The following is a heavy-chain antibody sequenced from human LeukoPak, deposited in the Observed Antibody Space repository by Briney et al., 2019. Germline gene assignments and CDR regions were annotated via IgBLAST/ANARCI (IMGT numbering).Heavy chain of an antibody. CDR1: EFTFSRYA. CDR2: ISGSGGST. CDR3: AKDLDDFWSGYYTEDWFDP. V-gene: IGHV3-23*01. D-gene: IGHD3-3*01. Sequence: PGGSLRLSCAASEFTFSRYAMSWVRQAPGKGLEWVSAISGSGGSTYYADSVKGRFTISRDNSKNTLYLQMNSLRAEDTAVYYCAKDLDDFWSGYYTEDWFDPWGQGTLVTVSS. J-gene: IGHJ5*02.